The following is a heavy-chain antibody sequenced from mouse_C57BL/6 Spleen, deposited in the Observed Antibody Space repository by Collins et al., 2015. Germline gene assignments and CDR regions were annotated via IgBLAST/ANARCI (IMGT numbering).Heavy chain of an antibody. CDR1: GFSLTSYG. D-gene: IGHD1-1*01. V-gene: IGHV2-6-2*01. CDR3: ARHYYGSSYYYAMDY. Sequence: LKESGPDLVAPSQSLSITCTVSGFSLTSYGVHWVRQPPGKGLEWLVVIWSDGITTYNSALKSRLSISKDNSKSQVFLKMNSLQTDDTAMYYCARHYYGSSYYYAMDYWGQGTSVTVSS. J-gene: IGHJ4*01. CDR2: IWSDGIT.